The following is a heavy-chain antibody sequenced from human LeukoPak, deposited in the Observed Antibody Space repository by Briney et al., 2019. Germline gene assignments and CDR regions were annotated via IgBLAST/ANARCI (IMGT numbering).Heavy chain of an antibody. CDR2: IAPNSGDT. J-gene: IGHJ4*02. V-gene: IGHV1-2*02. D-gene: IGHD6-19*01. Sequence: ASVKVSCKASGYTFTDYYMHWVRQAPGQGLEWMGWIAPNSGDTNYAQKFQGRVTMTRDTSICPAYMELSRLKSDDTAVYYCARDIGSGWYWIGGNYWGQGTLVTVSS. CDR3: ARDIGSGWYWIGGNY. CDR1: GYTFTDYY.